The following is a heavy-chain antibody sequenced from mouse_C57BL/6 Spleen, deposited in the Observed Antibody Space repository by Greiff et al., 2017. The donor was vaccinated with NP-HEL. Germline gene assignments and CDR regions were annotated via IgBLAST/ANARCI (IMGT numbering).Heavy chain of an antibody. CDR2: INPNNGGT. D-gene: IGHD1-1*01. J-gene: IGHJ3*01. CDR3: ARGDGSSYSAWFAY. Sequence: EVQLQQSGPELVKPGASVKISCKASGYTFTDYYMNWVKQSHGKSLEWIGDINPNNGGTSYNQKFKGKSTLTVDKSSSTAYMELRSLTSEDSAVYYCARGDGSSYSAWFAYWGQGTLVTVSA. CDR1: GYTFTDYY. V-gene: IGHV1-26*01.